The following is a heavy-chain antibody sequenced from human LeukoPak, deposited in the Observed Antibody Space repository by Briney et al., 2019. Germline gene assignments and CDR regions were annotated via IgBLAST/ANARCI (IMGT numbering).Heavy chain of an antibody. J-gene: IGHJ6*04. V-gene: IGHV1-69*13. CDR3: ARGRYFDWSPYYYYYGMDV. CDR2: IIPIFGTA. D-gene: IGHD3-9*01. CDR1: GGTFSSYA. Sequence: ASVKVSCKASGGTFSSYASNWVRQAPGQGLEWMGGIIPIFGTANYAQKFQGRVTITADESTSTAYMELSSLRSEDTAVYYCARGRYFDWSPYYYYYGMDVWGKGTTVTVSS.